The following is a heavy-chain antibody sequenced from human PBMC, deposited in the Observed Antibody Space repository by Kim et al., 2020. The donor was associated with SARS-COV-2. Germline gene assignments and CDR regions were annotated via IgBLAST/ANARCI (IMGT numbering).Heavy chain of an antibody. CDR3: ARIRLCSGGSCPYNYGMDV. J-gene: IGHJ6*02. D-gene: IGHD2-15*01. CDR2: IYYSGST. V-gene: IGHV4-59*13. CDR1: GGSISSYY. Sequence: SETLSLTCTVSGGSISSYYWSWIRQPPGKGLEWIGYIYYSGSTNYNPSLKSRVTISVDTSKNQFSLKLSSVTAADTAVYYCARIRLCSGGSCPYNYGMDVWGQGTTVTVSS.